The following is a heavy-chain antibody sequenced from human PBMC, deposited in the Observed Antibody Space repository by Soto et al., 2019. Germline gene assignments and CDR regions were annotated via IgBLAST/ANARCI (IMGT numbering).Heavy chain of an antibody. J-gene: IGHJ6*02. CDR2: ISYDETNE. CDR1: GFTFGSHG. CDR3: AKDLRTTISDYGMDV. D-gene: IGHD2-21*01. Sequence: GGSLRLSCVASGFTFGSHGMHWVRQAPGKGLEWVAVISYDETNEYYVDSVKGRFTISRDNSKSTLYLQMNRLRPEDTAVYKCAKDLRTTISDYGMDVWGQGTTVTVSS. V-gene: IGHV3-30*18.